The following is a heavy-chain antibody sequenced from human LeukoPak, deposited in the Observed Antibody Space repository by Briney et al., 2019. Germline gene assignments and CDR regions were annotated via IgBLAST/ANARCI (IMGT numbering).Heavy chain of an antibody. CDR2: INCNSGDA. CDR3: ARSAGHCSNGVCFTDYYMDV. J-gene: IGHJ6*03. D-gene: IGHD2-8*01. V-gene: IGHV1-2*02. Sequence: ASVQVSCKAPGYTFTEHYIYWVRQAPGQGLEWVGRINCNSGDANSAQKFQGRVTMTRDTSVSTAYMDLSSVTSDDTAVYFCARSAGHCSNGVCFTDYYMDVWGRGTTVTVSS. CDR1: GYTFTEHY.